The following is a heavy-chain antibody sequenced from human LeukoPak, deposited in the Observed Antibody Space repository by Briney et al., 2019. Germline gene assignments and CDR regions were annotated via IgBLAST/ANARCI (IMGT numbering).Heavy chain of an antibody. J-gene: IGHJ4*02. V-gene: IGHV3-30*02. CDR3: AREREDYFDY. CDR1: GFTFSTYG. CDR2: IRYDGSNK. Sequence: PGGSLRLSCAVSGFTFSTYGMHWVRQAPGKGLEWVAFIRYDGSNKYYADSVKGRFTISRDNSKNTLYLQMNSLRAEDTAVYYCAREREDYFDYWGQGTLVTVSS.